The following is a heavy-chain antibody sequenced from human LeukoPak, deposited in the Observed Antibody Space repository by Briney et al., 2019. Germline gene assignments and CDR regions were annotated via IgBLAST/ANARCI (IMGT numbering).Heavy chain of an antibody. D-gene: IGHD3-10*01. Sequence: PSETLSLTCTVSGGSISSYYWSWIRQPPGKGLEWIGYIYYSGSTNYNPSLKSRVTISVDTSKNQFSLKLSSVTAADTAVYYCARAGVYGSGSYFSGWGQGTLVTVSS. V-gene: IGHV4-59*01. J-gene: IGHJ4*02. CDR3: ARAGVYGSGSYFSG. CDR2: IYYSGST. CDR1: GGSISSYY.